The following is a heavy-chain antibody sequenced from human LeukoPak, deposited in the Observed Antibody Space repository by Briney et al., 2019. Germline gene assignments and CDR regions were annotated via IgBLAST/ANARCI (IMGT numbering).Heavy chain of an antibody. J-gene: IGHJ3*02. CDR2: IVVGSGNT. Sequence: SVKVSCKASGFTFTRSAMQWVRQARGQRLEWIGWIVVGSGNTNYAQKFQERVTITRDMSTSTAYMELSSLRSEDTAVYYCAAADYYDSSGYHPYAFHIWGQGTMVTVSS. CDR3: AAADYYDSSGYHPYAFHI. D-gene: IGHD3-22*01. CDR1: GFTFTRSA. V-gene: IGHV1-58*02.